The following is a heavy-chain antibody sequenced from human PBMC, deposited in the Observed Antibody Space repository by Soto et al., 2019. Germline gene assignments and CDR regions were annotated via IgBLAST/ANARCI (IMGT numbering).Heavy chain of an antibody. J-gene: IGHJ4*02. CDR1: GGSISSYY. CDR3: ARARYGSGSDYFDY. V-gene: IGHV4-59*01. D-gene: IGHD3-10*01. CDR2: IYYSGST. Sequence: QVQLQESGPGLVKPSETLSLTCTVSGGSISSYYWSWIRQPPGKGLEWIGYIYYSGSTNYNPSLKSRVTISVDKTKIQFSLKLSSVTAADTAVYYCARARYGSGSDYFDYWGQGTLVTVSS.